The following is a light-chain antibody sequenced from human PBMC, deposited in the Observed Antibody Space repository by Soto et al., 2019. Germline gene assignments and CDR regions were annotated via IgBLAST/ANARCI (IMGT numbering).Light chain of an antibody. CDR3: SSYTPSNTRQIV. CDR1: SSDVGGYNY. J-gene: IGLJ1*01. Sequence: QSVLTQPASVSGSPGQSITISCTGTSSDVGGYNYVSWYQQHPGKAPKFMIYDVSNRPSGVSNHFSGSKSGNTASLTISGLQAEDEADYYCSSYTPSNTRQIVFGTGTKLTVL. V-gene: IGLV2-14*01. CDR2: DVS.